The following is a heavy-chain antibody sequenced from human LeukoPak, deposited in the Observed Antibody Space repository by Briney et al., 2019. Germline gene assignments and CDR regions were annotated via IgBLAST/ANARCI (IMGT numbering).Heavy chain of an antibody. CDR3: ARVREGSSWSTFDY. CDR2: MNPNSGNT. D-gene: IGHD6-13*01. V-gene: IGHV1-8*01. CDR1: GYTFTSYD. J-gene: IGHJ4*02. Sequence: ASVKVSCKASGYTFTSYDINWVRQATGQGLEWMGWMNPNSGNTGYAQKFQGRVTMTRNTSISTAYMELSSLRSEDTAVYYCARVREGSSWSTFDYWGQGTLVTVSS.